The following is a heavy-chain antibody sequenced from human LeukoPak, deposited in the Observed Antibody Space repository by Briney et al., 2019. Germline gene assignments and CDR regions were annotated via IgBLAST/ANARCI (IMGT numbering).Heavy chain of an antibody. V-gene: IGHV1-8*01. Sequence: ASVKVSCKASGYTFTTYDFNWIRQASGQGLEWMGWMNPKTGKAGYAQKFQGRVTMTTDTSTTTAYMELRSLRSDDTAVYYCARRDYGSGRYPYYYGLDVWGQGTTVTVSS. J-gene: IGHJ6*02. CDR3: ARRDYGSGRYPYYYGLDV. CDR1: GYTFTTYD. D-gene: IGHD3-10*01. CDR2: MNPKTGKA.